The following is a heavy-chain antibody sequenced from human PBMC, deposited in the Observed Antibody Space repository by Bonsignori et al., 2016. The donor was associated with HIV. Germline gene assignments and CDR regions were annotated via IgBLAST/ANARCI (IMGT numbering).Heavy chain of an antibody. D-gene: IGHD3-10*01. V-gene: IGHV1-24*01. Sequence: VQLVQSGAEVKKPGATVKISCKVSGNSLTRFSIHWVRQALGKGLEWMGGFDPEDGEMIYAEKFQGRIIMTEDTSTDTASMDLSSLRSEDTAVYYCATGESWYFDYWGQGTLVTV. J-gene: IGHJ4*01. CDR3: ATGESWYFDY. CDR2: FDPEDGEM. CDR1: GNSLTRFS.